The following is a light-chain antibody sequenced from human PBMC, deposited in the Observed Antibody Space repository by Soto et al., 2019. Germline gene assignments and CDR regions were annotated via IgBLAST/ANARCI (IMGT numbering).Light chain of an antibody. Sequence: DIQLTQSPSFLSASVGDRVTITCRASRGISSYLAWYQQKPGKAPKLLIYAASTLQSGVPSRFSGSGSGTEFTLTISSLQPEDFATYYCQQLNSYPPLAFGQGTKVEIK. V-gene: IGKV1-9*01. CDR1: RGISSY. CDR3: QQLNSYPPLA. J-gene: IGKJ1*01. CDR2: AAS.